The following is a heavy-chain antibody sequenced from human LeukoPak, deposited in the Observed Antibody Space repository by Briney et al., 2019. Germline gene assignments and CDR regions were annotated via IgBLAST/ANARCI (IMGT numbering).Heavy chain of an antibody. CDR2: ISSSGSTK. J-gene: IGHJ6*04. V-gene: IGHV3-48*03. CDR3: AELGITMIGGV. CDR1: GFIFSSFE. Sequence: GGSLRLSCAASGFIFSSFEMNWVRQAPGKGLEWVSYISSSGSTKYYADSVKGRFTISRDNAKNSLYLQMNSLRAEDTAVYYCAELGITMIGGVWGKGTTVTISS. D-gene: IGHD3-10*02.